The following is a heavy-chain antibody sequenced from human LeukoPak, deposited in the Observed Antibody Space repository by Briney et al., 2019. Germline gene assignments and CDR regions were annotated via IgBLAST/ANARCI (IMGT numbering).Heavy chain of an antibody. CDR2: IYSGGST. CDR1: GFTVSSNY. D-gene: IGHD3-22*01. CDR3: ASSPQEYYDSSGYPTRWRSDY. J-gene: IGHJ4*02. V-gene: IGHV3-66*01. Sequence: GGSLRLSCAASGFTVSSNYMSWVRQAPGEGLEWVSVIYSGGSTYYADSVKGRFTISRDNSKNTLYLQMNSLRAEDTAVYYCASSPQEYYDSSGYPTRWRSDYWGQGTLVTDSS.